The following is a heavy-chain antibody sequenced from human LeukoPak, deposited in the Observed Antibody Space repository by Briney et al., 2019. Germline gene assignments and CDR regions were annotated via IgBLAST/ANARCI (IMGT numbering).Heavy chain of an antibody. D-gene: IGHD3-10*01. CDR2: ISGSGGTT. Sequence: PGGSLRLSCAASGFIFSAYGMSWVRQAPGKGLEWVSAISGSGGTTYYADSVRGRFTISRDNSKNTLYLQMNSLRADDTAVYYCAKVYGSGDYWGQGTLVTVSS. J-gene: IGHJ4*02. V-gene: IGHV3-23*01. CDR3: AKVYGSGDY. CDR1: GFIFSAYG.